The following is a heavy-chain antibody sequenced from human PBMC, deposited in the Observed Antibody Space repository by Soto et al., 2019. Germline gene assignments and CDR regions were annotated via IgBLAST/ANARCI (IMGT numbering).Heavy chain of an antibody. CDR2: INHSGST. J-gene: IGHJ4*02. CDR3: ARAGGPYYYGSGSYYKRAGPIDY. V-gene: IGHV4-34*01. D-gene: IGHD3-10*01. CDR1: GGSFSGYY. Sequence: QVQLQQWGAGLLKPSETLSLTCAVYGGSFSGYYWSWIRQPPGKGLEWIGEINHSGSTNYNPSLKSRVTISVDTSKNQFSLKLSSVTAADTAVYYCARAGGPYYYGSGSYYKRAGPIDYWGQGTLVTVSS.